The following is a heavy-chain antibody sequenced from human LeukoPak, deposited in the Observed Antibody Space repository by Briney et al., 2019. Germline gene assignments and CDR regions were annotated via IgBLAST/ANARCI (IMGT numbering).Heavy chain of an antibody. CDR1: GYTFTSYY. Sequence: ASVKVSCKASGYTFTSYYMHWVRQAPGQGLEWMGIINTSGGSTSYAQKFQGRVTMTRSTSTSTVYMELSSMRSEDTAVYYCASSRDGYNYFDAFDIWGQGTMVTVSS. D-gene: IGHD5-24*01. V-gene: IGHV1-46*01. CDR3: ASSRDGYNYFDAFDI. CDR2: INTSGGST. J-gene: IGHJ3*02.